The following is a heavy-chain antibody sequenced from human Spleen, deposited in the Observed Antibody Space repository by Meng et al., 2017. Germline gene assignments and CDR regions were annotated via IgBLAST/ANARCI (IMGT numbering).Heavy chain of an antibody. CDR1: GYNFPDYY. CDR2: IDPKNGDT. J-gene: IGHJ4*02. Sequence: ASVKVSCKPSGYNFPDYYIHWVRQAPGQGLEWMGRIDPKNGDTHYAQKFQGRVTMTGDTSISTAYMDLSGLRSDDTAVYYCAKSGIAAAGTDFDYWGQGSLVTVSS. CDR3: AKSGIAAAGTDFDY. V-gene: IGHV1-2*06. D-gene: IGHD6-13*01.